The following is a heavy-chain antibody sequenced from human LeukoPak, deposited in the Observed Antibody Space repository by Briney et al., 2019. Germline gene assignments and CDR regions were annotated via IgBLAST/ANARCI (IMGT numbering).Heavy chain of an antibody. J-gene: IGHJ4*02. CDR2: IGGSGAST. Sequence: GGSLRLSCAASGFTFSSYAMSWVRQAPGKGLGWVSAIGGSGASTYYADSVKGRFTISRDNSKNTLYLQMNSLRAEDTAVYYCAKNGYCSGGSCYDYWGQGTLVTVSS. CDR1: GFTFSSYA. V-gene: IGHV3-23*01. D-gene: IGHD2-15*01. CDR3: AKNGYCSGGSCYDY.